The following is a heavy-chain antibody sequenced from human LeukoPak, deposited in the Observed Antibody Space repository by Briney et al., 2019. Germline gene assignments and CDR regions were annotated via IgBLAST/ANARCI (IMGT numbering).Heavy chain of an antibody. CDR2: ISGSGGST. CDR1: GFTFSSYA. V-gene: IGHV3-23*01. J-gene: IGHJ4*02. Sequence: GGSLRLSCAASGFTFSSYAMSWVRQAPGKGLEWVSGISGSGGSTYYADSVKGRFTISRDDSKNTLYLQMHSLRAEDTAVYYCARESSGYYFDYWGQGTLVTVSS. D-gene: IGHD6-25*01. CDR3: ARESSGYYFDY.